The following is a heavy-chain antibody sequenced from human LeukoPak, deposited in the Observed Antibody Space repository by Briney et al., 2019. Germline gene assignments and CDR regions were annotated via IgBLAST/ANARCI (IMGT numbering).Heavy chain of an antibody. J-gene: IGHJ4*02. V-gene: IGHV4-59*08. CDR2: ISYSVNT. CDR1: GGSISSYY. Sequence: PSETLSLTCTVSGGSISSYYWSWIRQRPGKGLEWIGYISYSVNTNYNPSLKRRVAISVDTSKNQFSLKLSSVTAADTAVYYCARQGGYIAPLALWGQGTLVTVSS. D-gene: IGHD6-13*01. CDR3: ARQGGYIAPLAL.